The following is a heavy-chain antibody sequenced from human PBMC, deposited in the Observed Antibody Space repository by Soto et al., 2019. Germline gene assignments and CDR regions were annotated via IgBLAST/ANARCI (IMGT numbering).Heavy chain of an antibody. CDR2: IIPIFGSA. CDR3: AKDGGKDVYFGNWFDP. Sequence: QVQLVQSGAEVKKPGSSVKVSCKASGGTFSNYAITWVRQAPGQGLEWLGRIIPIFGSANYAQKFQGRVTITADESTTTAYMELSSLRSDDTAVYYCAKDGGKDVYFGNWFDPWGQGTLVTVSS. CDR1: GGTFSNYA. V-gene: IGHV1-69*15. J-gene: IGHJ5*02. D-gene: IGHD1-26*01.